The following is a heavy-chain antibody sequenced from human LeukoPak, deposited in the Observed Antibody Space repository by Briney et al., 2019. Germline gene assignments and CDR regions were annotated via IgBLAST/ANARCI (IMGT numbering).Heavy chain of an antibody. J-gene: IGHJ6*03. D-gene: IGHD3-3*01. CDR2: ISYDGSNK. V-gene: IGHV3-30*04. CDR3: ARDGVFTISPEHYYYYYYMDV. Sequence: GGSLRLSCAASGFTFSSYAMHWVRQAPGKGLEWVAVISYDGSNKYYADSVKGRFTISRDNSKNTLYLQMNSLRAEDTAVYYCARDGVFTISPEHYYYYYYMDVWGKGTTVTVSS. CDR1: GFTFSSYA.